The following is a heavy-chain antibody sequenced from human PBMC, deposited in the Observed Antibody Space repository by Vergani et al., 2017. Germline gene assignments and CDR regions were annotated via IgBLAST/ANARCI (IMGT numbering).Heavy chain of an antibody. CDR3: ARIPRSSGNYYGSGSYREGQAFDI. Sequence: QVQLQQWGAGLLKPSETLSLTCAVYGGSFSGYYWSWIRQPPGKGLEWIGEINHSGSTNYNPSLKSRVTISVDTSKNQFSLKLSSVTAADTAVYYCARIPRSSGNYYGSGSYREGQAFDIWGQGTMVTVSS. CDR1: GGSFSGYY. CDR2: INHSGST. V-gene: IGHV4-34*01. D-gene: IGHD3-10*01. J-gene: IGHJ3*02.